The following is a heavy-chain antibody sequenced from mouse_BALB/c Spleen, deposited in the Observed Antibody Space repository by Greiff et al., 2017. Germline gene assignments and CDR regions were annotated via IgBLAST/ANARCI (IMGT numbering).Heavy chain of an antibody. CDR3: ARDGRVFAY. CDR2: IRNKANGYTT. CDR1: GFTFTDYY. Sequence: EVKVVESGGGLVQPGGSLRLSCATSGFTFTDYYMSWVRQPPGKALEWLGFIRNKANGYTTEYSASVKGRFTISRDNSQSILYLQMNTLRAEDSATYYCARDGRVFAYWGQGTLVTVSA. J-gene: IGHJ3*01. V-gene: IGHV7-3*02.